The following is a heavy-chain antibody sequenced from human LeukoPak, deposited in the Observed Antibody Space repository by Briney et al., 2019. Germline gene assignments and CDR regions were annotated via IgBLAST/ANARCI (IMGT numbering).Heavy chain of an antibody. D-gene: IGHD6-13*01. CDR3: ARGSLGSWFFFDY. Sequence: GGSLRLSCAASGVIFSSFSMAWVRQAPGKGPEWVSTISRSGDATNYADSVKGRFTISRDNSWNTLYLQMSSLRVDDTALYYCARGSLGSWFFFDYWGQGTLVTASS. CDR2: ISRSGDAT. V-gene: IGHV3-23*01. CDR1: GVIFSSFS. J-gene: IGHJ4*02.